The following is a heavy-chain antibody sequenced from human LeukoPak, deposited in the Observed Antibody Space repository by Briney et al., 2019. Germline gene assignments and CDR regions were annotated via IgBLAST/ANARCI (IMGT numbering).Heavy chain of an antibody. Sequence: GGSLRLSCAASGFTFSSYAMSWVRQAPGKGLEWVSAISGSGGNTYYAGSVKGRFTISRDNSKNTLYLQMNSLRAEDTAIYYCAKRELSLGIDYWGQGTLVTVSS. V-gene: IGHV3-23*01. D-gene: IGHD1-26*01. CDR3: AKRELSLGIDY. CDR2: ISGSGGNT. J-gene: IGHJ4*02. CDR1: GFTFSSYA.